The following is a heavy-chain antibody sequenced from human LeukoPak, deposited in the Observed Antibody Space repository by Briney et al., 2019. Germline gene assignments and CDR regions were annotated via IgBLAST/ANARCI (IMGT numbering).Heavy chain of an antibody. CDR1: GFTVSTNY. Sequence: GGSLRLSCAASGFTVSTNYMSWVRQAPGKGLVWVSRINSDGSSTSYADSVKGRFTISRDNAKNTLYLQMNSLRAEDTAVYYCARDPRGYSGYDYSFDYWGQGTLVTVSS. CDR3: ARDPRGYSGYDYSFDY. J-gene: IGHJ4*02. V-gene: IGHV3-74*01. CDR2: INSDGSST. D-gene: IGHD5-12*01.